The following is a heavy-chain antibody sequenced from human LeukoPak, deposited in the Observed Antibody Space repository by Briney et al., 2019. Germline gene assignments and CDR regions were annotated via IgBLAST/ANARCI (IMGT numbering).Heavy chain of an antibody. CDR1: GYTFTGYY. Sequence: ASVKVSCKASGYTFTGYYMHWVRQAPGQGLEWMGWINPSSGGTNYAQKFQGRVTMTRDTSINTAYLELSRLRSDDTAVYYCARDLAVVVAGRDYWGQGTLVTVSS. CDR2: INPSSGGT. J-gene: IGHJ4*02. D-gene: IGHD2-15*01. V-gene: IGHV1-2*02. CDR3: ARDLAVVVAGRDY.